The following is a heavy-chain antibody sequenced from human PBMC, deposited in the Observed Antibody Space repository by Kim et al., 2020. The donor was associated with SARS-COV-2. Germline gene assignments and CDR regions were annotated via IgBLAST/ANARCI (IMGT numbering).Heavy chain of an antibody. J-gene: IGHJ4*02. CDR2: IRSKAKSYAT. CDR3: TRPSSSGDY. V-gene: IGHV3-73*01. CDR1: GFTFSGSG. Sequence: GGSLKLSCAASGFTFSGSGIHWVRQATGKGLEWVGRIRSKAKSYATAYATSVQGRFTISREDSKNTAYLQMSSLKTEDTAMYYCTRPSSSGDYWGQGTLV. D-gene: IGHD6-6*01.